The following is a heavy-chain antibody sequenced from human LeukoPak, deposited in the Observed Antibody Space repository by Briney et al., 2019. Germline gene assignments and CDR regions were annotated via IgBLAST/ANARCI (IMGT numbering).Heavy chain of an antibody. CDR1: GFTFSSYW. CDR3: ARASSGVLRYFDWSLFDP. J-gene: IGHJ5*02. Sequence: PGGSLRLSCAASGFTFSSYWMSWARQAPGKGLEWVAVISYDGSNKYYADSVKGRFTISRDNSKNTLYLQMNSLRADDTAVYYCARASSGVLRYFDWSLFDPWGQGTLVTVSS. V-gene: IGHV3-30*03. D-gene: IGHD3-9*01. CDR2: ISYDGSNK.